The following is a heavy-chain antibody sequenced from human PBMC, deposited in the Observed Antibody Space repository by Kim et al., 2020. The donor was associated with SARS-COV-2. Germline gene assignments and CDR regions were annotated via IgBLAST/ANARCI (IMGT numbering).Heavy chain of an antibody. V-gene: IGHV3-33*05. CDR1: GFSFSSYG. CDR3: ARDSSYGSGSYLNFEY. Sequence: GGSLRLSCAASGFSFSSYGMHWVRQAPGKGLEWVAVISYDGSNKKYADSVKGRFTISRDNSKNTLYLQVNSLRAEDTAVYYCARDSSYGSGSYLNFEYWGQGTRVTVSS. J-gene: IGHJ4*02. D-gene: IGHD3-10*01. CDR2: ISYDGSNK.